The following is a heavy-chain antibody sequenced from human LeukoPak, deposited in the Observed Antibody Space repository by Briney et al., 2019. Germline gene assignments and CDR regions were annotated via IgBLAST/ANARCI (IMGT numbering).Heavy chain of an antibody. CDR2: ISSSSGTI. Sequence: GGSLRLSCAASGFTFSSYSMNWVRQAPGKGPEWVSYISSSSGTIYYADSVKGRFTISRDNAKNSLYLQMNSLRDEDTAVYYCARVWGYRNGFDYWGQGTLVTVSS. J-gene: IGHJ4*02. V-gene: IGHV3-48*02. CDR3: ARVWGYRNGFDY. CDR1: GFTFSSYS. D-gene: IGHD5-12*01.